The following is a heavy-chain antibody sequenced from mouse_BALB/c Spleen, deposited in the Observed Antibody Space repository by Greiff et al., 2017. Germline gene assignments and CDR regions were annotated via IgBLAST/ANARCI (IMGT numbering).Heavy chain of an antibody. Sequence: VQLKQSGTVLARPGASVKMSCKASGYTFTSYWMHWVKQRPGQGLEWIGAIYPGNSDTSYNQKFKGKAKLTAVTSTSTAYMELSSLTNEDSAVYYSTRGGLRPYDFDYWGQGTTLTVSS. CDR2: IYPGNSDT. V-gene: IGHV1-5*01. CDR3: TRGGLRPYDFDY. CDR1: GYTFTSYW. D-gene: IGHD2-4*01. J-gene: IGHJ2*01.